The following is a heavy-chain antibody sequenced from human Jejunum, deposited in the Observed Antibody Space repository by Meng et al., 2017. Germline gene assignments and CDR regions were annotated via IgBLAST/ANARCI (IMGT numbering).Heavy chain of an antibody. V-gene: IGHV4-39*07. Sequence: GSLRLSCTVSGGSISSTSYYWGWIRQPPGKGLEWIGTIYYSGSTYYNPSLQSRITISVDTSKNQFSLSFRSVTAADTAVYYCARDSGYSSSWYFGGYFFDYWGQGTLVTVSS. CDR3: ARDSGYSSSWYFGGYFFDY. CDR1: GGSISSTSYY. J-gene: IGHJ4*02. CDR2: IYYSGST. D-gene: IGHD6-13*01.